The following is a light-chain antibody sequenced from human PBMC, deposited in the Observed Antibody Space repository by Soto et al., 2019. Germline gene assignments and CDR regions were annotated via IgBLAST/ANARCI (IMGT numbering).Light chain of an antibody. Sequence: IQLTQSPSSLSAPLGPRVTLTYKASQDISNYLNWYQQKPGKAPKLLIYDASNLETGVPSRFSGSGSGTDFTFTISSLQPEDIATYYCQQYDNLPLTFGGGTKVDIK. CDR2: DAS. V-gene: IGKV1-33*01. J-gene: IGKJ4*01. CDR3: QQYDNLPLT. CDR1: QDISNY.